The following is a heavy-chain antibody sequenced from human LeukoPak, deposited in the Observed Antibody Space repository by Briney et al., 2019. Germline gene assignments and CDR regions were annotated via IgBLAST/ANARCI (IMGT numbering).Heavy chain of an antibody. CDR1: GLTFSDSY. CDR3: ARDPHYGALDY. D-gene: IGHD3-16*01. J-gene: IGHJ4*02. V-gene: IGHV3-7*01. Sequence: GGSLRLSCAASGLTFSDSYMTWVRQAPGRGLEWVAIINPDGSVSSYVDSVRGRFTISRDNAGNSLFLQMNNLRAEDTALYFCARDPHYGALDYWGQGTLVTVSS. CDR2: INPDGSVS.